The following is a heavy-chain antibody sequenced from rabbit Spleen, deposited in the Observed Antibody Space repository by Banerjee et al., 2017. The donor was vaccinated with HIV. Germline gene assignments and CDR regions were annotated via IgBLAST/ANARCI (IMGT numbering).Heavy chain of an antibody. CDR1: GFDFSSNA. CDR2: IDSDDGTT. Sequence: EESGGGLVQPEGSLTLTCTASGFDFSSNAVCWVRQAPGKGLEWIACIDSDDGTTYYANWVNGRFTLSKSSSSAVTLQMTSLTVADTATYFCARDTGTSFSTYGMDLWGPGTLVTVS. D-gene: IGHD7-1*01. CDR3: ARDTGTSFSTYGMDL. V-gene: IGHV1S47*01. J-gene: IGHJ6*01.